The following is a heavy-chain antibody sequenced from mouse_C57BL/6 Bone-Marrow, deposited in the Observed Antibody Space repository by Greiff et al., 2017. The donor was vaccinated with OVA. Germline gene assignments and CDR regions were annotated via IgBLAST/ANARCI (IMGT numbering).Heavy chain of an antibody. V-gene: IGHV1-26*01. J-gene: IGHJ2*01. CDR3: ARKAPGRSLFDY. CDR1: GYTFTDYY. CDR2: INPNNGGT. Sequence: VQLQQSGPELVKPGASVKISCKASGYTFTDYYMNWVKQSHGKSLEWIGDINPNNGGTSYNQKFKGKATLTVDKSSSTAYMELRSLTSEDSAVYYCARKAPGRSLFDYWGQGTTLTVAS. D-gene: IGHD1-1*01.